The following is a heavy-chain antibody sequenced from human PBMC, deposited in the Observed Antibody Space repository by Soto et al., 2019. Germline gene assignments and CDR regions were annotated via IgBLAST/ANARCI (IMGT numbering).Heavy chain of an antibody. CDR3: TGEPDYDILTGFQY. CDR2: IIPVFRTT. D-gene: IGHD3-9*01. V-gene: IGHV1-69*12. J-gene: IGHJ3*01. CDR1: GGTFSSYA. Sequence: QVQLVQSGAEMKKPGSSLKVSCKASGGTFSSYAISWVRQAPGQGLEWMGGIIPVFRTTNYAPKFQGRVTITANESTSTADMQLSSLISEDTAVYYCTGEPDYDILTGFQYWGQGTMVIVSS.